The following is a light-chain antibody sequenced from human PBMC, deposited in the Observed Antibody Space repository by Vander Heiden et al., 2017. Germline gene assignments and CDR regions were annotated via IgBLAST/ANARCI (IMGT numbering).Light chain of an antibody. Sequence: QSVLTQPPPVSGAPGERVPISRPGSCSNIGAGYNVHWYQQLPETAPKLLIYGNSNRPSGVPDRFSDSKSGTSASLAITGLQAEDEADYYCQSYDSSLSGWVFGGGTKLTVL. CDR1: CSNIGAGYN. J-gene: IGLJ3*02. V-gene: IGLV1-40*01. CDR2: GNS. CDR3: QSYDSSLSGWV.